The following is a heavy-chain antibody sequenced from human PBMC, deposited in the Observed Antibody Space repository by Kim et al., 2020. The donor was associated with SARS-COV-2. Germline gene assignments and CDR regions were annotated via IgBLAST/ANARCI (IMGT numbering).Heavy chain of an antibody. V-gene: IGHV3-13*01. Sequence: YPGSVMGRFTISRENAKNSLYLQMNSLRAGDTAVYYCARTGAGSGYGFDLWGQGTMVTVSS. D-gene: IGHD3-22*01. CDR3: ARTGAGSGYGFDL. J-gene: IGHJ3*01.